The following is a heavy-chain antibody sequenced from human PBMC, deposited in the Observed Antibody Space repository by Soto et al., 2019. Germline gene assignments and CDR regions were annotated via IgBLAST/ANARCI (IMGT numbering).Heavy chain of an antibody. Sequence: ASVKVSCKASGYTFTSYYMHWVRQAPGQGLEWMGIINGSGGSTSYAQKFQGRFTMTRDTSTNTVYMEMNSLRSEDTAVYYCARTMVRGVMTLQHYYYMDVWGKGTTVTVSS. CDR2: INGSGGST. V-gene: IGHV1-46*01. J-gene: IGHJ6*03. D-gene: IGHD3-10*01. CDR3: ARTMVRGVMTLQHYYYMDV. CDR1: GYTFTSYY.